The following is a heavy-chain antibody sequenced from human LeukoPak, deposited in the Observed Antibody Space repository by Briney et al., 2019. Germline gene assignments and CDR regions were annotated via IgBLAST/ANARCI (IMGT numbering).Heavy chain of an antibody. J-gene: IGHJ2*01. Sequence: SETLSLTCTVSGDSISSYSWSWIRQPPGRGLEWIGYICYTGSTNYNPSLKSRVTISVDTSKNQFSLKVRSVTAADTAVYYCARDPPQSGITAAGYFDLWGRGTLVTVSS. CDR2: ICYTGST. V-gene: IGHV4-59*01. CDR1: GDSISSYS. D-gene: IGHD6-13*01. CDR3: ARDPPQSGITAAGYFDL.